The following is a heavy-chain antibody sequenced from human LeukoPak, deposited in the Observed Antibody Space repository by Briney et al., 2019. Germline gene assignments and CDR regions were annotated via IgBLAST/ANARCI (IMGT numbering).Heavy chain of an antibody. Sequence: ASVKVSCKASGYTFTSYDINWVRQATGQGLEWMGWMNPNSGNTGYAQKFQGRVTITRNTSISTAYMELSSLRSEDTAVYYCARSYYDSSGYYPKSNWFDPWGQGTLVTVSS. CDR1: GYTFTSYD. D-gene: IGHD3-22*01. J-gene: IGHJ5*02. CDR3: ARSYYDSSGYYPKSNWFDP. V-gene: IGHV1-8*03. CDR2: MNPNSGNT.